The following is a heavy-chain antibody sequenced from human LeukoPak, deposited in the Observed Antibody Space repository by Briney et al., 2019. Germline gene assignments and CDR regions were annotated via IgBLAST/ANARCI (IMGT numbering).Heavy chain of an antibody. Sequence: PGGSLRLSCAASGFTFSTYATSWVRQAPGKGLEWVSAIRGDGYTYYADSVKGRFTISRDNAKNSLYLQMNSLRAEDTAVYYCATQVYPSGSPFDYWGQGTLVTVSS. J-gene: IGHJ4*02. D-gene: IGHD3-10*01. V-gene: IGHV3-23*01. CDR1: GFTFSTYA. CDR3: ATQVYPSGSPFDY. CDR2: IRGDGYT.